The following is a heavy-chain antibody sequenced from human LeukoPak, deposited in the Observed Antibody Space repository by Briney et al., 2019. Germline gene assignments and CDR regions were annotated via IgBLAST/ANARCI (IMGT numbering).Heavy chain of an antibody. Sequence: PGGSLRLSCAASGFTFNNYWMHWVREAPGEGLVWISRINSDGRSTNYADSVKGRFNISRDDAKNTLYLQMNSLRAEDTAVYYCARDGLIGGDYWGQGTLVTVSS. V-gene: IGHV3-74*01. J-gene: IGHJ4*02. D-gene: IGHD2-21*01. CDR2: INSDGRST. CDR3: ARDGLIGGDY. CDR1: GFTFNNYW.